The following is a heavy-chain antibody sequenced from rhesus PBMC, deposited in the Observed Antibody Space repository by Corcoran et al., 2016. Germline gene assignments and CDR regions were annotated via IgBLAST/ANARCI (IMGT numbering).Heavy chain of an antibody. CDR2: ISGSGGST. J-gene: IGHJ6*01. V-gene: IGHV4-173*01. CDR3: ARRSIVRGLDS. D-gene: IGHD1-44*01. CDR1: GGSISSNW. Sequence: QLQLQESGPGLVKPSETLSLTCAVSGGSISSNWWSWIRQPPGKGLEWIGRISGSGGSTTYNPTLKSRVTISTDTSKNQLSLELISVTAADTAVYYCARRSIVRGLDSWGQGVVVTVSS.